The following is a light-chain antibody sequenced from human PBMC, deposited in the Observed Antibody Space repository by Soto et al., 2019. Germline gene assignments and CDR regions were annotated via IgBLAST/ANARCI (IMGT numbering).Light chain of an antibody. CDR1: SSDVGDFDY. CDR2: EVS. Sequence: QSVLPQPASVSGSPGQSITLSCTGTSSDVGDFDYVSWYQQHPRKAPKLMIYEVSYRPSGVSNRLSGSKSGNTASLTISGLQAEDEADYYCSSYTSTSTFYVFGTGTKVTVL. J-gene: IGLJ1*01. CDR3: SSYTSTSTFYV. V-gene: IGLV2-14*01.